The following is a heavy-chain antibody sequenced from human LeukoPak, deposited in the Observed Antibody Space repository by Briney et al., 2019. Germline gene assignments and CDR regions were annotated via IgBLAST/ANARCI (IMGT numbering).Heavy chain of an antibody. CDR2: INSDGSST. CDR3: ARDPTTVQTFGD. V-gene: IGHV3-74*01. D-gene: IGHD4-17*01. J-gene: IGHJ4*02. Sequence: GGSLRLSCAASGFTFSTYWMHWVRQAPGKGLVWVSRINSDGSSTSYADSVKGRFTISRDNAKNTLYLRMNSLRAEDTAVYYCARDPTTVQTFGDWGQGTLVSVSS. CDR1: GFTFSTYW.